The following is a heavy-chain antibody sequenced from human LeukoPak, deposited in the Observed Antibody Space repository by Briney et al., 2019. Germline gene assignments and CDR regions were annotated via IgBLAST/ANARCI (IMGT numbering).Heavy chain of an antibody. V-gene: IGHV4-59*12. CDR1: GVSISSYY. CDR2: LYYSGST. D-gene: IGHD4-11*01. CDR3: ARLRTQKLRYMDV. Sequence: SETLSLTCTVSGVSISSYYWSWIRQPPGRGLEWIGYLYYSGSTNYNPSLKSRVTISVDTSKNQFSLKLSSVTAADTAVYYCARLRTQKLRYMDVWGKGTTVTVSS. J-gene: IGHJ6*03.